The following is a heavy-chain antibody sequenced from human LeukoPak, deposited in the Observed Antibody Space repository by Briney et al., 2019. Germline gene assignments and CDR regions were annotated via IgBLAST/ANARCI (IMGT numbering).Heavy chain of an antibody. CDR3: ARGSRFYMDV. V-gene: IGHV3-48*03. Sequence: GGSLRLSCAASGFTFSSYVMNWVRQAPGKGLEWVSYISSSGSTIYYADSVKGRFTISRDNAKNSLYLQMNSLRAEDTAVYYCARGSRFYMDVWGKGTTVTVSS. J-gene: IGHJ6*03. CDR2: ISSSGSTI. CDR1: GFTFSSYV.